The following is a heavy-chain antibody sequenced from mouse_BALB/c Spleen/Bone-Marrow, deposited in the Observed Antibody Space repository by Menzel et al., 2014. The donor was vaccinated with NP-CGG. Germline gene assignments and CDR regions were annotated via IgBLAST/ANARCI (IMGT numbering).Heavy chain of an antibody. CDR2: IRGDGTT. CDR1: GFSLTAYG. Sequence: VQLVESGPGLVAPSQSLSITCTVSGFSLTAYGVNWVRQPPGKGLEWLGMIRGDGTTDYNSALRSRLSISKDNSKSQVFLIMNSLQADDIARYYCARFTTVVPFDYWGQGTTLTVSS. CDR3: ARFTTVVPFDY. V-gene: IGHV2-6-7*01. D-gene: IGHD1-1*01. J-gene: IGHJ2*01.